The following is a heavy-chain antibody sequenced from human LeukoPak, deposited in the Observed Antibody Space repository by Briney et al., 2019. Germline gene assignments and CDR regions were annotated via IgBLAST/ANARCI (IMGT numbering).Heavy chain of an antibody. CDR1: GFTFSSYG. CDR2: IRYDGSNK. Sequence: PGGSLRLSCAASGFTFSSYGMYWVRQAPGKGLEWVAFIRYDGSNKYYADSVKGRFTVSRDNSKNTLYLQMNSLRAEDTAVYYCAIKTTYYYDSSGYWFDYWGQGTLVTVSS. D-gene: IGHD3-22*01. J-gene: IGHJ4*02. CDR3: AIKTTYYYDSSGYWFDY. V-gene: IGHV3-30*02.